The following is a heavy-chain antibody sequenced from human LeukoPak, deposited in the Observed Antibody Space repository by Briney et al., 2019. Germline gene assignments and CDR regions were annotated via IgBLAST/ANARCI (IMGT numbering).Heavy chain of an antibody. CDR3: AKYGSGTYYNGLH. CDR2: ISVSGENT. CDR1: GFTFSSYW. Sequence: GGSLRLSCAASGFTFSSYWMHWVRQAPGKGLQWVSTISVSGENTYYADSVKGRFTISRDISKSTLYLQMNSLRDEDTALYYCAKYGSGTYYNGLHWGQGTLVTVSS. V-gene: IGHV3-23*01. D-gene: IGHD3-10*01. J-gene: IGHJ4*02.